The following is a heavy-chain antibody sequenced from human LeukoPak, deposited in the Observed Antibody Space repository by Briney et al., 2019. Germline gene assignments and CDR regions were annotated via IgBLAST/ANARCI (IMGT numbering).Heavy chain of an antibody. CDR3: AKSDWIDP. V-gene: IGHV3-74*01. Sequence: GGSLRLACAASGFTLSGHWMHWFRQPPGKGLAWVSRNKYDGSESYYADSVKGRFTISRDNAKNTLYLQMNSLRVEDTAVYYCAKSDWIDPWGQGTLVTVSS. CDR1: GFTLSGHW. J-gene: IGHJ5*02. CDR2: NKYDGSES.